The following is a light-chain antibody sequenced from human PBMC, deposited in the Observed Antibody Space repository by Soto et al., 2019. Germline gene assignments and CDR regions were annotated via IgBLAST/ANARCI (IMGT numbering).Light chain of an antibody. J-gene: IGLJ1*01. CDR2: DVS. V-gene: IGLV2-14*01. CDR1: SSDVGGYSY. CDR3: ASYTTSSTYV. Sequence: QSVLTQPASVSGSPGQSIAISCTGTSSDVGGYSYVSWYQQQPGKAPKLVISDVSNRPSGVSDRFSGSKSGNTASLTISGLQTEDEADYYCASYTTSSTYVFGTATQLTVL.